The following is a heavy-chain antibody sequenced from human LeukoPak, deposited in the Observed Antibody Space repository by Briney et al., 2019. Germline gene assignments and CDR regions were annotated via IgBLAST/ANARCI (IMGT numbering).Heavy chain of an antibody. Sequence: PSETLSLTCTVSGGSISSYYWSWIRQPPGKGLEWVGYIYYSGSTNYNPSLKSRVTISVDTSKNQFSLKLSSVTAADTAVYYCARDTVGATLGAFDIWGQGTMVTVSS. CDR3: ARDTVGATLGAFDI. CDR2: IYYSGST. D-gene: IGHD1-26*01. V-gene: IGHV4-59*01. J-gene: IGHJ3*02. CDR1: GGSISSYY.